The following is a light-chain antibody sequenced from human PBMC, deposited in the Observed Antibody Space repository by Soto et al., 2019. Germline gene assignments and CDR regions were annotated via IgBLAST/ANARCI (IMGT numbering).Light chain of an antibody. CDR1: QNINTY. CDR2: AAS. Sequence: DIQMTQSPSSLSASVGDRVTITCRASQNINTYLNWYQQKPGKAPKVLIYAASTLQSGVPSRFSGSGSVTYFTLTITSLQPEDSATYYFQQTYSSLSTFGQGTNVEIK. J-gene: IGKJ1*01. CDR3: QQTYSSLST. V-gene: IGKV1-39*01.